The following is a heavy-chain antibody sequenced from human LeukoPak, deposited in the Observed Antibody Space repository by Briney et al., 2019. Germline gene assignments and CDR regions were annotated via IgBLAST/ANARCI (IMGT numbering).Heavy chain of an antibody. CDR3: ARQRYTSMSPFDY. V-gene: IGHV4-59*08. Sequence: PSETLSLTCTVSGGSIGTSYWSWIRQPPGKGLEWIGYVSYSGNTNYNPSLKSRVTVSVDSSKNQFSLKLSSVTAADTAVYYCARQRYTSMSPFDYWGQGTLVTVFS. CDR2: VSYSGNT. D-gene: IGHD5-18*01. J-gene: IGHJ4*01. CDR1: GGSIGTSY.